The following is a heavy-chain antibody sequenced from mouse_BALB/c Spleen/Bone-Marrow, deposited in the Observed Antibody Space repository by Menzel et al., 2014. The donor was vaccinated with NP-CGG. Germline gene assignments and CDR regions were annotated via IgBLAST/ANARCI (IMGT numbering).Heavy chain of an antibody. Sequence: VQVVESGAELVRPGSSVKISCKASGYAFSSYWMNWVKQRPGQGLEWIGQIYPGDGDTNYNGKFKGKATLTADKSSSTAYMQLCSLTSEDSAVYFCAREGYDYDWFAYWGQGTLVTVSA. CDR3: AREGYDYDWFAY. CDR1: GYAFSSYW. D-gene: IGHD2-4*01. CDR2: IYPGDGDT. V-gene: IGHV1-80*01. J-gene: IGHJ3*01.